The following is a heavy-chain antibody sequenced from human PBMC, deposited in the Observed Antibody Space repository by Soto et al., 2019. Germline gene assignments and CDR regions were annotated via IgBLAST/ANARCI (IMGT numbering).Heavy chain of an antibody. D-gene: IGHD6-25*01. CDR2: AYFSGNT. CDR1: GGSLSSYY. CDR3: GSVRPSGYVLS. J-gene: IGHJ5*02. Sequence: PSETLSLTCTVSGGSLSSYYWTWIRQSPGKGLEWIGYAYFSGNTNYNPSLKSRVAISIDTSKNQFSLRLASVTAADTAFYYCGSVRPSGYVLSWGQGTLVTVPS. V-gene: IGHV4-59*01.